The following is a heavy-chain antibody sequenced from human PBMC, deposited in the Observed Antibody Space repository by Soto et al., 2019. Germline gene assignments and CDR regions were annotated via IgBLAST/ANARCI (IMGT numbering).Heavy chain of an antibody. CDR1: GFIFSSYG. J-gene: IGHJ4*02. CDR2: ISYDGSSK. Sequence: QVQLVESGGGVVQPGRSLRLSCAASGFIFSSYGMHWVRQAPGKGLEWGAVISYDGSSKYYADSVKGRFTISRDNSENTLHLPMNSLRAEDTAMYYCAKGGDYQLLRIYFDYWGQGTPVTVSS. CDR3: AKGGDYQLLRIYFDY. D-gene: IGHD2-2*01. V-gene: IGHV3-30*18.